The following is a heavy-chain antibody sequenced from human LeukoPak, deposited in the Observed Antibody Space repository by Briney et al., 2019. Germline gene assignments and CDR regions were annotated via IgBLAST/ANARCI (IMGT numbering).Heavy chain of an antibody. J-gene: IGHJ3*02. CDR1: GGSLRSYF. D-gene: IGHD1-7*01. CDR3: ARDRRLDLIHGFYI. V-gene: IGHV4-59*01. Sequence: SETLSLTRTVSGGSLRSYFLMCVRQPPGKGLEWIAYIDYSGSTNYNPSLKSRVTTSADASRNHFSLNMSSVTAADTAVYYCARDRRLDLIHGFYIWGEGGMVTVSS. CDR2: IDYSGST.